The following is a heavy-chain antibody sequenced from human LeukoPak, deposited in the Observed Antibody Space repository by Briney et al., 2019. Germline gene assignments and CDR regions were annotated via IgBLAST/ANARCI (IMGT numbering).Heavy chain of an antibody. V-gene: IGHV1-2*02. Sequence: ASGKVSCRASGYRFSGYYLHWVRQAPGQGLEWMGWINPNSGDTKYAQKFQGRVTMTRDTSISTAYMELTNLTSDDTAVYYCARRGRDGYNQIDNWGQGTLVTVSS. J-gene: IGHJ4*02. CDR2: INPNSGDT. CDR3: ARRGRDGYNQIDN. D-gene: IGHD5-24*01. CDR1: GYRFSGYY.